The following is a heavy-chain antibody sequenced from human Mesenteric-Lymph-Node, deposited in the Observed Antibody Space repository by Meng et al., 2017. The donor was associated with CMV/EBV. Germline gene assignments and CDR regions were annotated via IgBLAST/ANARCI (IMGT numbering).Heavy chain of an antibody. Sequence: SETLSLTCTVSGGSISSSSYYWGWIRQPPGTGLEWIGSIYYSGSTYYNPSLKSRVTISVDTSKNQFSLKLSSVTAADTAVYYCAREVPTPNVLEPYYDFWSGYRDGLLRPYYFDYWGQGTLVTVSS. CDR1: GGSISSSSYY. CDR2: IYYSGST. J-gene: IGHJ4*02. D-gene: IGHD3-3*01. V-gene: IGHV4-39*07. CDR3: AREVPTPNVLEPYYDFWSGYRDGLLRPYYFDY.